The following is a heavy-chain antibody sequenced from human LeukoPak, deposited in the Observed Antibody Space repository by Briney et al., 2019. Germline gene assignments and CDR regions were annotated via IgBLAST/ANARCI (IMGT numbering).Heavy chain of an antibody. Sequence: GGTLRLSCAASGFTFSSYGMSWVRQAPGKGLEWVSAISGSGGTTYYADSVKGRFTISRDNSKNTLYLQMNSLRDEDTAVYHCAKGDYGDYLHYMDVWGKGTTVTVSS. CDR2: ISGSGGTT. J-gene: IGHJ6*03. D-gene: IGHD2-21*02. CDR1: GFTFSSYG. CDR3: AKGDYGDYLHYMDV. V-gene: IGHV3-23*01.